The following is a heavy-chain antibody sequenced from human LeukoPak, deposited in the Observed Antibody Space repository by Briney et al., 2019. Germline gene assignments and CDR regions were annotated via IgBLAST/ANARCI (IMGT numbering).Heavy chain of an antibody. Sequence: GASVKVSCKASGGTFSSYAISWVRQAPGQGLEWMGRIIPIFGTANYAQKFQGRVTITTDESTSTAYMELSSLRSEDTAVYYCARAREMATISDYYYHYMDVWGKGTTVTVSS. CDR2: IIPIFGTA. D-gene: IGHD5-24*01. V-gene: IGHV1-69*05. CDR1: GGTFSSYA. CDR3: ARAREMATISDYYYHYMDV. J-gene: IGHJ6*03.